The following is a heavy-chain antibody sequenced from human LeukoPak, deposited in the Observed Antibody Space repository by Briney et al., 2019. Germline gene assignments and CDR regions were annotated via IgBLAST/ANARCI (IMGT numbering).Heavy chain of an antibody. CDR2: ISSAGGTI. V-gene: IGHV3-48*03. D-gene: IGHD4-17*01. CDR3: AKSDPYGDSLIEI. J-gene: IGHJ4*02. Sequence: GGSLRLSCAASGFTFSGYAMNWVRQAPGKGLEWLSHISSAGGTIYYADSVKGRLTVSRDNAKNSLYLQMNSLRAEDTAVYYCAKSDPYGDSLIEIWGQGALVTVSS. CDR1: GFTFSGYA.